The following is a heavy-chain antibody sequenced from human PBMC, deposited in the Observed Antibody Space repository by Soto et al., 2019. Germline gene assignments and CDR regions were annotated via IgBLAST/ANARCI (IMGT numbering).Heavy chain of an antibody. D-gene: IGHD6-13*01. V-gene: IGHV3-33*01. J-gene: IGHJ4*02. CDR1: GFTFSSYG. CDR3: ERKVAAAGTSYFDY. Sequence: WSLRLSCAASGFTFSSYGMHWVRQAPGKGLEWVAVIWYDGSNKYYADSVKGRFTISRDNSKNTLYLQMNSLRAEDTAVYYCERKVAAAGTSYFDYWGQGTLVTVSS. CDR2: IWYDGSNK.